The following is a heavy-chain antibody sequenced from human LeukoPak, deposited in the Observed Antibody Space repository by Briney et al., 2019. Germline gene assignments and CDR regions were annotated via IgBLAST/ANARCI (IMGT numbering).Heavy chain of an antibody. CDR1: GYTFTSYY. CDR2: INPSGGST. D-gene: IGHD6-13*01. V-gene: IGHV1-46*01. Sequence: ASVKVSCKASGYTFTSYYMHWVRQAPGQGLEWMGIINPSGGSTSYAQKLQGRVTMTTDTSTSTAYMELRSLRSDDTAVYYCARDLGYSSSWYVVDYWGQGTLVTVSS. CDR3: ARDLGYSSSWYVVDY. J-gene: IGHJ4*02.